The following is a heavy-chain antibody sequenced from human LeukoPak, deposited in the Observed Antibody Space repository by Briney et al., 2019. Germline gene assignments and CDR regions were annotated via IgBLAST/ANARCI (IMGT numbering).Heavy chain of an antibody. D-gene: IGHD2-15*01. V-gene: IGHV4-59*01. CDR1: GGSISSYY. Sequence: SETLSLTCTVSGGSISSYYWSWIRQPPGKGLEWIGYIYYSGSTNYNPSLKSRVTISVDTSKNQFSLKLSSVTAADTAVYYCASKGAGHCYDASCMGSFDLWGQGTTVAVSS. CDR2: IYYSGST. J-gene: IGHJ3*01. CDR3: ASKGAGHCYDASCMGSFDL.